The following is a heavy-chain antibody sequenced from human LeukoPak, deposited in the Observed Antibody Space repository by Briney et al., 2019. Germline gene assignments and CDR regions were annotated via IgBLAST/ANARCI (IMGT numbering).Heavy chain of an antibody. CDR2: IYTSGST. J-gene: IGHJ3*02. D-gene: IGHD1-26*01. Sequence: PSETLSLTCTVSGGSISSYYWSWIRQPAGKGLEWIGRIYTSGSTNYNPSLKSRVTMSVDTSKNQFSLKLSSVTAADTAVYYCAREGRSGSYLGGAFDIWGQGTMVTVSS. V-gene: IGHV4-4*07. CDR3: AREGRSGSYLGGAFDI. CDR1: GGSISSYY.